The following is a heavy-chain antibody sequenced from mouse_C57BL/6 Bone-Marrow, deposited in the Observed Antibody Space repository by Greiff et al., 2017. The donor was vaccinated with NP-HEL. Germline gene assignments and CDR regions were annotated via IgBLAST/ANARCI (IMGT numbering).Heavy chain of an antibody. CDR1: GYTFTSYW. J-gene: IGHJ2*01. D-gene: IGHD2-3*01. V-gene: IGHV1-64*01. CDR2: IHPNSGST. CDR3: ARWLLRDYFDY. Sequence: QVQLQQSGAELVKPGASVKLSCKASGYTFTSYWMHWVKQRPGQGLEWIGMIHPNSGSTNYNEKLKSKATLTVDKSSSTAYMQLSSLTSEDSAVYYCARWLLRDYFDYWGQGTTLTVSS.